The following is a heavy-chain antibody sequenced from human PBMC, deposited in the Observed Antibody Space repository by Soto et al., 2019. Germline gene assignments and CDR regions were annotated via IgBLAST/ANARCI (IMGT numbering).Heavy chain of an antibody. Sequence: QVHLQQWGAGLLKPSETLSLTCGVYGGSLRGSYWSWIRQPPGKALEWLGKVTHSGSTTFNPSLKSRDSVSVDTSDNQFSLKLTSVTAADTAVYYCARGHIPVYGPVPDYFDSWGQGTLVTVAS. D-gene: IGHD2-21*01. J-gene: IGHJ4*02. CDR2: VTHSGST. CDR3: ARGHIPVYGPVPDYFDS. V-gene: IGHV4-34*02. CDR1: GGSLRGSY.